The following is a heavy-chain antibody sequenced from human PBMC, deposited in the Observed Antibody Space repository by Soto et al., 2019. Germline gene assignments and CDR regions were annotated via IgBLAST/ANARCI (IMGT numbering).Heavy chain of an antibody. D-gene: IGHD3-3*01. CDR2: IYYTGIT. J-gene: IGHJ5*02. V-gene: IGHV4-59*01. CDR1: GGSITDNY. CDR3: ARALDYDFWGGPNCFDP. Sequence: QVQLQQSGPGLLKPSETLSLTCSVSGGSITDNYWTWIRQAPGKGLEWVGYIYYTGITNDNPSLKRRITSTLDRYKNQFSLKLDSVTAADTAVYYCARALDYDFWGGPNCFDPWGQGTLVTVSS.